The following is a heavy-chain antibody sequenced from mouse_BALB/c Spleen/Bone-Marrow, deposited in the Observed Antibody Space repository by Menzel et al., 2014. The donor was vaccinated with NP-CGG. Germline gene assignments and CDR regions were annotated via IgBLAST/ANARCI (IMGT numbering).Heavy chain of an antibody. CDR2: ISSGGSYT. Sequence: EVQLVESGGGLVKPGGSLKLSCAASGFTFSSYAMSWVRQSPEKRLEWVAEISSGGSYTCYPDTVTGRFIIARDNAKNTLYLEMSSLRSEDTAMYYCAREGLRRRAAMDYWGQGTSVTVSS. CDR1: GFTFSSYA. V-gene: IGHV5-9-4*01. CDR3: AREGLRRRAAMDY. J-gene: IGHJ4*01. D-gene: IGHD2-4*01.